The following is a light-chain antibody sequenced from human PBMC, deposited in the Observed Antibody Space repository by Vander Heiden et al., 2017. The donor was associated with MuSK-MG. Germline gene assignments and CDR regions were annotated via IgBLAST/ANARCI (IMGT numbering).Light chain of an antibody. CDR1: QSVLYSSKNKNY. CDR3: QQYHTAPYT. Sequence: DIVMTQSPDSLAVSLGERATINCKSSQSVLYSSKNKNYLAWYQQKTGQPPKLLIYWASTRESGVPDRFSGSGSETDFTLTISSLQAEDVAFYYCQQYHTAPYTFGQGTKLEIK. V-gene: IGKV4-1*01. J-gene: IGKJ2*01. CDR2: WAS.